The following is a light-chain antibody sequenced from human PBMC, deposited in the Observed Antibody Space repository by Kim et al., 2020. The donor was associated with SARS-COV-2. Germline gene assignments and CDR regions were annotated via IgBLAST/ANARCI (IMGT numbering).Light chain of an antibody. J-gene: IGKJ4*02. V-gene: IGKV4-1*01. CDR3: QQYLAIPLK. CDR1: KSVFYSSNNKNS. CDR2: SAS. Sequence: AKNKSKYSKSVFYSSNNKNSLAWFQQKPGQHPKLLISSASTRESGVPKRFSGSGSGTDFILTISSLQAEDVAVYYCQQYLAIPLKYGGGTKVDIK.